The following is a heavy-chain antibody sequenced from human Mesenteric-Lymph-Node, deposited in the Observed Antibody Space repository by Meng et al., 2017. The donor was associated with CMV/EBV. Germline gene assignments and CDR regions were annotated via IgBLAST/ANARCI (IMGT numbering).Heavy chain of an antibody. V-gene: IGHV4-34*01. CDR3: ARGYHQLVRFNY. D-gene: IGHD2-2*01. Sequence: ESLKISCTVYGGSFSAYYWTWIRQSPGKGLEWIGEINHSGRTTYNPSLKSRVTISIDTSKNQFSLKLTSVTAADTAVYFCARGYHQLVRFNYWGQGNLVTSPQ. J-gene: IGHJ4*02. CDR1: GGSFSAYY. CDR2: INHSGRT.